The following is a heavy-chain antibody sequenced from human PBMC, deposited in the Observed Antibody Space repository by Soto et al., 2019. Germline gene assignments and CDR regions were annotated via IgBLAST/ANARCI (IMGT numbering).Heavy chain of an antibody. CDR3: ATLLGGHQHDYYGLDV. D-gene: IGHD1-26*01. CDR1: RYAMTSGGYY. J-gene: IGHJ6*02. V-gene: IGHV4-31*03. CDR2: IYYSGTT. Sequence: RSLTCTVSRYAMTSGGYYWSWVRHIPGKGLEWIGYIYYSGTTHYTPSLKSRISMSVDPSKNQFSLKLTSVTAADTAVYYCATLLGGHQHDYYGLDVWGQGTAVTVSS.